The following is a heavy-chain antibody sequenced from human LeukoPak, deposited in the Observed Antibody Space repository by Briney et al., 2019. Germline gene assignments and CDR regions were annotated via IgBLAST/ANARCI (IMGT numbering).Heavy chain of an antibody. V-gene: IGHV3-33*06. CDR2: IWYDGSNK. J-gene: IGHJ3*02. CDR3: AKTAWDDSPGAFDI. Sequence: AGGSLRLSCAASGFTFSSYGMHWVRQAPGKGLEWVAVIWYDGSNKYYADSVKGRFTISRDNSKNTLYLQMSSLRAEDTAVYYCAKTAWDDSPGAFDIWGQGTMVTVSS. CDR1: GFTFSSYG. D-gene: IGHD1-26*01.